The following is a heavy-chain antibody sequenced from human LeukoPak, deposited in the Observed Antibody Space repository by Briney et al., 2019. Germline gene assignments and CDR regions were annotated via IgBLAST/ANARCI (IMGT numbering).Heavy chain of an antibody. CDR3: ASRLRIAAAGSGNNY. CDR2: ISSSSSYI. V-gene: IGHV3-21*01. Sequence: GGSLRLSCAASGFAFSSYSMNWVRQAPGKGLEWVSSISSSSSYIYYADSVKGRFTISRDNAKNSLYLQMNSLRAEDTAVYYCASRLRIAAAGSGNNYWGQGTLVTVSS. J-gene: IGHJ4*02. CDR1: GFAFSSYS. D-gene: IGHD6-13*01.